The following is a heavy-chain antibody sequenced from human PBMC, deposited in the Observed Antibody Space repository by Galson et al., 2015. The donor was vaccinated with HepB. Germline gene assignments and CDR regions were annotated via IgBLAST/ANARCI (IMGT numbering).Heavy chain of an antibody. V-gene: IGHV2-70*01. J-gene: IGHJ6*02. CDR2: IEWDDDQ. D-gene: IGHD6-19*01. CDR1: GVSLSSGGVC. Sequence: PALVKPTQTLTLPCTFSGVSLSSGGVCVSWIRQPPGKALEWLALIEWDDDQYYSTSLKIRLTISQDTSKKQVVLTMSNMDPVDTGTYYCARIKGVAVGPADYHFYGMDVWGQGTTVTVSS. CDR3: ARIKGVAVGPADYHFYGMDV.